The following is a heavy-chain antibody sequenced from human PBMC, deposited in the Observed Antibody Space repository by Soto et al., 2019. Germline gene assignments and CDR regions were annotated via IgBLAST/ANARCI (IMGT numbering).Heavy chain of an antibody. CDR1: GGSLSSSSW. D-gene: IGHD2-8*01. Sequence: SDTLSLTCAVSGGSLSSSSWWSWVRQPPGKTLEWLGEIFYSGSTKYNPSLNSRVTISADQSKNDFSLRLSSVTAADTAVYYCVHHGGVPYYDDSWGQGMLVTIDS. V-gene: IGHV4-4*02. CDR2: IFYSGST. J-gene: IGHJ4*02. CDR3: VHHGGVPYYDDS.